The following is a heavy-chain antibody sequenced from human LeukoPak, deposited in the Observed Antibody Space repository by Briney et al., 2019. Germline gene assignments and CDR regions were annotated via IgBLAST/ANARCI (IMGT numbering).Heavy chain of an antibody. CDR3: ARPPYGANSLYYFDY. D-gene: IGHD4-17*01. Sequence: ASVKVSCKASGYTFTRYYIHWVRQAPGQGLEWMGIINPSGGSTSYAQKFHGRVTMTRDTSTSTVYMELSSLRSEDTAVYYCARPPYGANSLYYFDYWGQGTLVTVSS. CDR1: GYTFTRYY. CDR2: INPSGGST. J-gene: IGHJ4*02. V-gene: IGHV1-46*01.